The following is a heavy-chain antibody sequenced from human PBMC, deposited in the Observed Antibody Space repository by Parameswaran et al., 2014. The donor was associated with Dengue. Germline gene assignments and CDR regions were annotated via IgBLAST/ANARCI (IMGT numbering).Heavy chain of an antibody. V-gene: IGHV2-70*04. CDR2: IDWDDDK. Sequence: PGKALEWLARIDWDDDKFYTASLKTRLSVSKDTSKNQVVLRMTNVDPVDTATYYCARMTFYYDSSGYGMAVWDQGTTVTVSS. D-gene: IGHD3-22*01. CDR3: ARMTFYYDSSGYGMAV. J-gene: IGHJ6*02.